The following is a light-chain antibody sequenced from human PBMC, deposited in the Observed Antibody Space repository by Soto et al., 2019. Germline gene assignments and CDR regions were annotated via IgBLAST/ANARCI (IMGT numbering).Light chain of an antibody. J-gene: IGLJ1*01. CDR3: TSYTTSSTYV. V-gene: IGLV2-14*01. CDR1: SSDVGGYNY. Sequence: QSALTQPASVSGSPGQSIAISCTGTSSDVGGYNYVSWYQQHPGKAPKLIIFEVSNRPLGVSNRFSGSKPGSTASLTISWLQAEDEADYYCTSYTTSSTYVFGTGTKLTVL. CDR2: EVS.